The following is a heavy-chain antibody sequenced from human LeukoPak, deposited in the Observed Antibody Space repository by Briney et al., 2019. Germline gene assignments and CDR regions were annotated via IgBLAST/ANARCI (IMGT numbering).Heavy chain of an antibody. CDR1: GGTFSSYA. CDR3: ARGLRGLEWSMDV. J-gene: IGHJ6*04. D-gene: IGHD3-3*01. Sequence: SVKVSCKASGGTFSSYAISWVRQAPGQGLQWMGGVIPLFGTANYAQKFQGRVTITADESTSTAYMELSSLRSEDTAVYYCARGLRGLEWSMDVWGKGTTVTVSS. V-gene: IGHV1-69*13. CDR2: VIPLFGTA.